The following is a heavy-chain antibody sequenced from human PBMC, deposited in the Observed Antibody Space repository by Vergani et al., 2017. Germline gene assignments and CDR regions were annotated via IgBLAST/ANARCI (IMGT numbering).Heavy chain of an antibody. Sequence: VQLVQSGAEVKKPGASVKVSCKASGYTFTSYYMHWVRQAPGQGLEWMGIINPSGGSTSYAQKFQGRVTMTRDTSTSTVYMELSSLRSEDTAVYYCAGGLSGDCSGDKCDIHPWFDTWGPGTLVTVSS. V-gene: IGHV1-46*01. CDR2: INPSGGST. J-gene: IGHJ5*02. D-gene: IGHD2-15*01. CDR1: GYTFTSYY. CDR3: AGGLSGDCSGDKCDIHPWFDT.